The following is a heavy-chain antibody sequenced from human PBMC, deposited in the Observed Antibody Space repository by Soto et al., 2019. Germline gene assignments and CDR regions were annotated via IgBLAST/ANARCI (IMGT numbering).Heavy chain of an antibody. J-gene: IGHJ4*02. CDR2: ISTSSSTI. V-gene: IGHV3-48*04. D-gene: IGHD2-2*01. CDR3: ARDVNCISTSCSAY. CDR1: GFTFSSYS. Sequence: GGSLRLSCAASGFTFSSYSMNWVRQAPGKGLEWVSYISTSSSTIYYADSVKGRFTISRDNAKNSLYLQMNSLRAEDTAVYYCARDVNCISTSCSAYWGQGTLVTVSS.